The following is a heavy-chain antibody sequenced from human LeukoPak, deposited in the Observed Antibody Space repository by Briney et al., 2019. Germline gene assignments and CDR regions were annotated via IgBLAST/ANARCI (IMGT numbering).Heavy chain of an antibody. V-gene: IGHV1-2*02. CDR2: INPNSGGT. CDR1: GYTFTGYY. CDR3: ARSGGVTAIPDY. Sequence: ASVKVSCKASGYTFTGYYTHWVRQAPGQGLEWMGWINPNSGGTNYAQKFQGRVTMTRDTSISTAYMELSRLRSDDTAVYYCARSGGVTAIPDYWGQGTLVTVSS. D-gene: IGHD2-21*02. J-gene: IGHJ4*02.